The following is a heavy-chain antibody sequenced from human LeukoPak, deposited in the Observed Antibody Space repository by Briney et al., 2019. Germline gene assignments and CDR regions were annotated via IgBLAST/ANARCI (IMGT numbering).Heavy chain of an antibody. V-gene: IGHV1-2*02. CDR3: ATGDVTQGNPH. CDR1: GYTSTGHY. D-gene: IGHD4-11*01. CDR2: IIPNNGGT. Sequence: ASVKVSCKASGYTSTGHYIHWVRQAPGQGLEWMGWIIPNNGGTNYAQQFQGRVTMTKDTSISTAYMELTRLTSDDTAVYYCATGDVTQGNPHWGQGTLVTVSS. J-gene: IGHJ4*02.